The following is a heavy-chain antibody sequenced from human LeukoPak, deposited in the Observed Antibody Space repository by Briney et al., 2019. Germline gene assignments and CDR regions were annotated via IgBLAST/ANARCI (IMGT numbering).Heavy chain of an antibody. V-gene: IGHV1-69*05. CDR3: ASRPYCSSTSCYRWDWLDH. CDR2: IIPIFGTA. J-gene: IGHJ5*02. CDR1: GGTFSSYA. D-gene: IGHD2-2*01. Sequence: ASVKVSCKASGGTFSSYAISWVRQAPGQGLEWMGGIIPIFGTANYAQKFQDRVTITTDESTSTAYMELSSLRSEDTAVYYCASRPYCSSTSCYRWDWLDHWGQGTLVTVYS.